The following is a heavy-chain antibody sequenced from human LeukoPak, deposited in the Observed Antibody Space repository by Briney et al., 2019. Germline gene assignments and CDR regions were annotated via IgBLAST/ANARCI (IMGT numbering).Heavy chain of an antibody. J-gene: IGHJ6*03. Sequence: SETLSLTCTVSGGSISSYYWSWIRQPPGKGLEWIGYIYYSGSTNYNPSLKSRVTISVDTSKNQFSLKLSSVTAADTAVYYCARDRRIQLVDNYYYYMDVWGKGTTVTVSS. CDR1: GGSISSYY. D-gene: IGHD6-6*01. V-gene: IGHV4-59*01. CDR3: ARDRRIQLVDNYYYYMDV. CDR2: IYYSGST.